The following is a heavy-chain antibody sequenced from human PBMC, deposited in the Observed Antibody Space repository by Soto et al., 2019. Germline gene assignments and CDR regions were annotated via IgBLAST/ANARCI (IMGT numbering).Heavy chain of an antibody. J-gene: IGHJ4*02. Sequence: GASVKVSCKASGYTFTSYDINWVRQATGQGLEWMGWMNPNSGDTGYAQKFQGRVTMTRNTSISTAYMELSSLRSEDTAVYYCARGQLRYFDWLLLAFDYWGQGTLVTVS. CDR1: GYTFTSYD. CDR3: ARGQLRYFDWLLLAFDY. CDR2: MNPNSGDT. V-gene: IGHV1-8*01. D-gene: IGHD3-9*01.